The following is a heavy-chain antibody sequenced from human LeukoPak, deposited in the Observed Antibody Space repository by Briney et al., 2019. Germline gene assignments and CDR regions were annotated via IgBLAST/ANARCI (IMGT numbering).Heavy chain of an antibody. V-gene: IGHV3-7*02. D-gene: IGHD3-3*01. Sequence: GGSLRLSCAGSGFTFSSHWMNWVRQAPGKGLEWVASIKDDGSEKHFLDSVNGRFAISRDNAKNSLYLQMSSLKAEDTAVYYCARRGITISGVLVYHYSGLDVWGQGTTVTVSS. CDR2: IKDDGSEK. J-gene: IGHJ6*02. CDR3: ARRGITISGVLVYHYSGLDV. CDR1: GFTFSSHW.